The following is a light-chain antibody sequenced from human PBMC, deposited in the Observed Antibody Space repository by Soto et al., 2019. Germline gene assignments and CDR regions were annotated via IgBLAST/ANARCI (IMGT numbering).Light chain of an antibody. CDR2: DAS. Sequence: EIVLTQSPATLSLSPGEGATLSCRASQSVGSLLAWYQQKPGQAPRLVIYDASNRATGIPARFSGSGSGSDFTLTISSLEPEEFAVYYGQQHSNWPITFGKGTRVDIK. CDR3: QQHSNWPIT. CDR1: QSVGSL. V-gene: IGKV3-11*02. J-gene: IGKJ5*01.